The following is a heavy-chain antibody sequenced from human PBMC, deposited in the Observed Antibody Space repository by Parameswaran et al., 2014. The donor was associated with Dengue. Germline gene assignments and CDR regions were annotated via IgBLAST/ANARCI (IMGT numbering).Heavy chain of an antibody. J-gene: IGHJ3*02. CDR3: AHSKFRPLPTRHGLVGPTYGDYDSRAFDI. Sequence: ARWIRQPPGKALEWLALIYWDDDKRYSPSLKSRLTITKDTSKNQVVLTMTNMDPVDTATYYCAHSKFRPLPTRHGLVGPTYGDYDSRAFDIWGQGTMVTVSS. CDR2: IYWDDDK. V-gene: IGHV2-5*08. D-gene: IGHD4-17*01.